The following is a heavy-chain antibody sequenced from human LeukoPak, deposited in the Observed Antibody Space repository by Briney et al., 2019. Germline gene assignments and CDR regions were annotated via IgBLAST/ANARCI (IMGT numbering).Heavy chain of an antibody. Sequence: PGGSLRLSCAASGFTFSSYAMSWVRQAPGKGLEWVSAISGSGGSTYYADSVKGRFTISRDNSKNTLYLQMNSLRAGDTAVYYCAKVSAPQVGATMIDYWGQGTLVTVSS. CDR2: ISGSGGST. CDR1: GFTFSSYA. D-gene: IGHD1-26*01. J-gene: IGHJ4*02. CDR3: AKVSAPQVGATMIDY. V-gene: IGHV3-23*01.